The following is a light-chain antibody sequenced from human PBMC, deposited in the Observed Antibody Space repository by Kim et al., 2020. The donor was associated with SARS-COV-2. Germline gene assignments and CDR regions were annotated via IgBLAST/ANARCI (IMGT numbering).Light chain of an antibody. Sequence: NFMLTQPHSVSESPGKTVTISCTRSSGSIASNYVQWYQQRPGSAPTTVIYEDNQRPSGVPDRFSGSIDSSSNSASLTISGLKTEDEADYYCQSYDSSNQVFGGGTPADRP. CDR3: QSYDSSNQV. CDR2: EDN. CDR1: SGSIASNY. V-gene: IGLV6-57*04. J-gene: IGLJ3*02.